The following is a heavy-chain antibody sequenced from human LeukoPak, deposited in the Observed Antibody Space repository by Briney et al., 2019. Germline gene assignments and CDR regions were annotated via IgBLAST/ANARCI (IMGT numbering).Heavy chain of an antibody. J-gene: IGHJ4*02. Sequence: SVKVSCKASGGTFSSYASSWVRLAPGQGLEWMGGIIPIFGTANYAQKLQGRVTMTTDTSTSTAYMELRSLRSDDTAVYYCARDAGSGSYPLDYWGQGTLVTVSS. CDR2: IIPIFGTA. V-gene: IGHV1-69*05. CDR1: GGTFSSYA. D-gene: IGHD1-26*01. CDR3: ARDAGSGSYPLDY.